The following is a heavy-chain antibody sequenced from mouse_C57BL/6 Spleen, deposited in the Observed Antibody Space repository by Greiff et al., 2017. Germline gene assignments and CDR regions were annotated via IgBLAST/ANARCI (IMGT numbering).Heavy chain of an antibody. CDR3: ARGDGRYFDV. J-gene: IGHJ1*03. CDR2: LYPGDGDT. D-gene: IGHD3-3*01. Sequence: VQLQQSGPELVKPGASVKISCKASGYAFSSSWMNWVKQRPGKGLEWIGRLYPGDGDTHYNRKFKGKAPLTAYKSSSTAYMQLSSLTSEDSAVYFGARGDGRYFDVWGTGTTVTVSS. V-gene: IGHV1-82*01. CDR1: GYAFSSSW.